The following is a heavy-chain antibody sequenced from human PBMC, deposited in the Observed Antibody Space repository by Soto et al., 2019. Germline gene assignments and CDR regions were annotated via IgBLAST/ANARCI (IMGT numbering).Heavy chain of an antibody. V-gene: IGHV3-48*02. CDR1: GFTFSSYD. J-gene: IGHJ6*03. CDR2: ISTSSGAI. Sequence: PGGSLRLSCAASGFTFSSYDMNWVRQAPGKGLEWISYISTSSGAIHYADSVKGRFTISRDNVKNSLYLQMNSLRDEDTAVYYCARDRGYCNGGSCYYMDVWGKGTTVTVSS. D-gene: IGHD2-15*01. CDR3: ARDRGYCNGGSCYYMDV.